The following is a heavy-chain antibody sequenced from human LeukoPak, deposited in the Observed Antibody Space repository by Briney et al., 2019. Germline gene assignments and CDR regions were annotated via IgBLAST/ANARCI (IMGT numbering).Heavy chain of an antibody. V-gene: IGHV4-34*01. CDR3: ARRRGDSLSAFDY. CDR2: INHSGST. Sequence: PSETLSLTCAVYGGSFSGYYWSWIRQPPGKGLEWIGEINHSGSTNYNPSLKNRVPISIDTSKNQFSLKLTSVTAADTAVYYCARRRGDSLSAFDYWGQGTLVTVSS. D-gene: IGHD3-10*01. J-gene: IGHJ4*02. CDR1: GGSFSGYY.